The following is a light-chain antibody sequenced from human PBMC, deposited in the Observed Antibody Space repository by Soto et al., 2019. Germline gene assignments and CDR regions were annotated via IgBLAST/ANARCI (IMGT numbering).Light chain of an antibody. CDR2: DAS. Sequence: EIVFTQSPVTLSLSPVDRATRSCRASQTVSTYLAWYQQKPCQAPRLLIYDASNRATGIPARFSGSVSGTDFSLTISSLEAEHFAVYYCQQRNNWPPDITFGQGTRLDIQ. V-gene: IGKV3-11*01. J-gene: IGKJ5*01. CDR3: QQRNNWPPDIT. CDR1: QTVSTY.